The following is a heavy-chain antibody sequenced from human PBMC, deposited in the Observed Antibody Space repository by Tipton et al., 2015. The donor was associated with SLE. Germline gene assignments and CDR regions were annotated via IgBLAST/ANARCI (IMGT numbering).Heavy chain of an antibody. V-gene: IGHV3-30*04. CDR3: AKGQGVTRYYYYGMDV. J-gene: IGHJ6*02. CDR2: ISYDGSDK. CDR1: GFTFGTYA. D-gene: IGHD4-17*01. Sequence: SLRLSCAASGFTFGTYAMHWVRQAPGKGLEWMAIISYDGSDKYYADSVKGRFTISRDNSKNTVYLQLNSLRAADTAVYYCAKGQGVTRYYYYGMDVWGQGTTVTVSS.